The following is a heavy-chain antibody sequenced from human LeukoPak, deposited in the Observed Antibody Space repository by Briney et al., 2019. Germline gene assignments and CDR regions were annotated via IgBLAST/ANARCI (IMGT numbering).Heavy chain of an antibody. V-gene: IGHV3-74*01. CDR3: ARVRATFSPHFDN. J-gene: IGHJ4*02. Sequence: GGSLILSCAASGFTFSSYWMHWVRQAPGKGLMWVSRINSDGSITNYADSVKGRFTISRDNAKNTLYLQMNSLRAEDTAVYYCARVRATFSPHFDNWGQGTLVTVSS. CDR1: GFTFSSYW. D-gene: IGHD5-12*01. CDR2: INSDGSIT.